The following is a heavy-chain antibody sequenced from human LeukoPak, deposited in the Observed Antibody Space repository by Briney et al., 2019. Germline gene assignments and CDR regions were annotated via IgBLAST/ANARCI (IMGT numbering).Heavy chain of an antibody. Sequence: LPLTCAVYGGSFSGYYWSWIRQPPGKGLEWVSGISWNSGSIGYADSVKGRFTISRDNAKNSLYLQMNSLRAEDTALYYCAITTVRARFDPWGQGTLVTVSS. D-gene: IGHD4-11*01. CDR1: GGSFSGYY. CDR2: ISWNSGSI. J-gene: IGHJ5*02. CDR3: AITTVRARFDP. V-gene: IGHV3-9*01.